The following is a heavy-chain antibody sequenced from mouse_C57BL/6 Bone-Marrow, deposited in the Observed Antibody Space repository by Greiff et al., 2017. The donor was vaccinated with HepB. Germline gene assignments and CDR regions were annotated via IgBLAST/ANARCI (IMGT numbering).Heavy chain of an antibody. V-gene: IGHV14-3*01. J-gene: IGHJ2*01. Sequence: EVKLQESVAELVRPGASVKLSCTASGFNIKNTYMHWVKQRPEQGLEWIGRIDPANGNTKYAPKFQGKATITADTSSNTAYLQLSSLTSEDTAIYYCARGNYGSSYGGFFDYWGQGTTLTVSS. D-gene: IGHD1-1*01. CDR3: ARGNYGSSYGGFFDY. CDR2: IDPANGNT. CDR1: GFNIKNTY.